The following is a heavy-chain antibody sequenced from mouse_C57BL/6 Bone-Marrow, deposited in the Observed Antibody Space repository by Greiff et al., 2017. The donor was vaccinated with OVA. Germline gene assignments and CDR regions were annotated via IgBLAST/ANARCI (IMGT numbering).Heavy chain of an antibody. CDR3: ARRGLLPYIDV. V-gene: IGHV1-76*01. J-gene: IGHJ1*03. CDR1: GYTFTDYY. Sequence: QVQLQQSGAELVRPGASVKLSCKASGYTFTDYYINWVKQRPGQGLEWIARIYPGSGNTYYNEKFKGKATLTAEKSSSTAYMQLSSLTSEDSAVYFCARRGLLPYIDVWGTGTTVTVSS. D-gene: IGHD2-3*01. CDR2: IYPGSGNT.